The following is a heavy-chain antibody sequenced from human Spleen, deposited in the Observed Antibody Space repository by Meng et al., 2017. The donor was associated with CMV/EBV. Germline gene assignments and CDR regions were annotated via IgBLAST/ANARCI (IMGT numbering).Heavy chain of an antibody. D-gene: IGHD1-26*01. J-gene: IGHJ4*03. CDR1: GFTVSSNH. CDR2: TKQDGSEK. V-gene: IGHV3-7*01. Sequence: GGSLRLSCAASGFTVSSNHMSWVRQAPGKGLEWVANTKQDGSEKDYWDSVKGRFTISRDNSKNSLYLQMSSLTAEDTAFYYCARVGPGGGGAFDLWDQGTLVTVSS. CDR3: ARVGPGGGGAFDL.